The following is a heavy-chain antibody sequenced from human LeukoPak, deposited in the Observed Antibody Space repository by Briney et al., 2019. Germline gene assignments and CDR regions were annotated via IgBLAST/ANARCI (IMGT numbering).Heavy chain of an antibody. CDR2: IYYSGST. CDR1: GGSISSSSYY. D-gene: IGHD2-2*01. Sequence: TSETLSLTCTVSGGSISSSSYYWGWLRQPPGKGLEWIGSIYYSGSTYYNPSLKSRVTISVDTSKNQFSLKLSSVTAADTAVYYCARYGVVVPAATGFDPWGQGTLVTVSS. V-gene: IGHV4-39*07. CDR3: ARYGVVVPAATGFDP. J-gene: IGHJ5*02.